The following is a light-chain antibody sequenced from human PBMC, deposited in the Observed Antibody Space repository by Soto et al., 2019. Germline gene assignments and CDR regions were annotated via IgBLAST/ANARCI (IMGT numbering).Light chain of an antibody. CDR1: QGISSA. CDR2: DAS. J-gene: IGKJ1*01. Sequence: AIQLTQSPSSLSASVGDRVTITCRASQGISSALAYYQQKPGKTPKVLICDASSLESGVPSRFSGSGSGTDFTLTISSLQPDDFATYYCQQYNSYSWTFGQGTKVDIK. CDR3: QQYNSYSWT. V-gene: IGKV1-13*02.